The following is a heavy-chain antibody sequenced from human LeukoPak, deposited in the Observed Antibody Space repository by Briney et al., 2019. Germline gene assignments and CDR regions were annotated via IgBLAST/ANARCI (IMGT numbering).Heavy chain of an antibody. CDR1: GGTFSSYA. CDR3: ASLGYSMPDFGY. Sequence: SVKVSCKASGGTFSSYAISWVRQAPGQGLEWMGRIIPILGIANYAQKFQGRVTITADKSTSTAYMELSSLRSEDTAVYYCASLGYSMPDFGYWGQGTLVTVSS. V-gene: IGHV1-69*04. D-gene: IGHD5-18*01. J-gene: IGHJ4*02. CDR2: IIPILGIA.